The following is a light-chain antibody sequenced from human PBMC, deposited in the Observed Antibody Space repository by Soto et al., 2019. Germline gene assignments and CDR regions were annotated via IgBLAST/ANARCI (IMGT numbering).Light chain of an antibody. J-gene: IGLJ3*02. CDR1: SSNIGAGYD. V-gene: IGLV1-40*01. CDR2: GNS. CDR3: QSYDSSLSGWV. Sequence: QSVLTQPPSVSGAPGQRVIISCTGSSSNIGAGYDVHWYQQLPGTAPKLLIYGNSHRPSGVPDRFSGSKSGTSASLAITGLQAEDEADYYCQSYDSSLSGWVFGGGTKLTVL.